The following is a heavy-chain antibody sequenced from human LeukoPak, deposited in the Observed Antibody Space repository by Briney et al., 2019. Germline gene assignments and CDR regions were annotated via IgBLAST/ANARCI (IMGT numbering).Heavy chain of an antibody. J-gene: IGHJ4*02. D-gene: IGHD6-13*01. CDR1: GFTFSSYG. Sequence: GRSLRLSCAASGFTFSSYGMHWVRQAPGKGLEWVAVIWYDGSNKYYADSVKGRFTISRDNSKNTLYLQMNSLRAEDMAVYYCAREKIAAAGTFDYWGRGTLVTVSS. CDR3: AREKIAAAGTFDY. CDR2: IWYDGSNK. V-gene: IGHV3-33*01.